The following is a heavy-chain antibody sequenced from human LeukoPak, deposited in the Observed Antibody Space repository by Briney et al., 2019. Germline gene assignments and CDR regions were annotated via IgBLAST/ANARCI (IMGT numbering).Heavy chain of an antibody. CDR3: AKDRSGTAYHFDF. Sequence: GGSLRLSCAVSGFTFQTFGMHWVRQTPGKGLEWVALISFDGSYKYYTDSVKGRFTISRDNSKNTLYLQMDSLRVEDTAVYYCAKDRSGTAYHFDFWGQGTLVTVSS. V-gene: IGHV3-30*18. CDR1: GFTFQTFG. D-gene: IGHD2-2*02. CDR2: ISFDGSYK. J-gene: IGHJ4*02.